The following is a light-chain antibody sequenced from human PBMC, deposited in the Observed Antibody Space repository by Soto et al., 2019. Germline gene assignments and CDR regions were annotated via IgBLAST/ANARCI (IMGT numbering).Light chain of an antibody. J-gene: IGKJ2*01. CDR3: QQYNYWPPTYT. CDR1: QSVSKN. CDR2: GAS. V-gene: IGKV3-15*01. Sequence: EIVMTQSPATLSVSPGERATLSCRTSQSVSKNLAWFQQKLGQAPRLLIYGASTRATGIPARFSGSGSGTEFTLTISSLQSEDFAVYYCQQYNYWPPTYTFGQGTKLEIK.